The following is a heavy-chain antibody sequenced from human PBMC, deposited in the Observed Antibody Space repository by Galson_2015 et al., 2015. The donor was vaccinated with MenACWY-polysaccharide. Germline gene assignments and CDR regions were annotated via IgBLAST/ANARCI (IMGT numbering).Heavy chain of an antibody. D-gene: IGHD5-12*01. J-gene: IGHJ4*02. V-gene: IGHV3-30*18. CDR1: GFTFSSYG. CDR2: ISYDGTNK. Sequence: SLRLSCAASGFTFSSYGMHWVRQAPGKGLEWVAVISYDGTNKYYADSVKGRFTISRDNSKNTLYLQMNSLRAEDTAVYYCAKDSGYDREGFYYWGQGTLVTVSS. CDR3: AKDSGYDREGFYY.